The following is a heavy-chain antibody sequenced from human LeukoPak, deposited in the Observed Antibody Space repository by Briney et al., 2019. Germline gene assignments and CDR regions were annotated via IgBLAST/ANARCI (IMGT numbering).Heavy chain of an antibody. CDR1: GFTVSSNY. CDR2: IYSGGST. V-gene: IGHV3-53*01. J-gene: IGHJ4*02. Sequence: GGSLRLSCAASGFTVSSNYMSWVRQAPGKGLEWVSVIYSGGSTYYADSVKGRSTISRDNSKNTLYLQMNSLRAEDTAVYYCARDAGYYDSSGYLPHDWGQGTLVTVSS. D-gene: IGHD3-22*01. CDR3: ARDAGYYDSSGYLPHD.